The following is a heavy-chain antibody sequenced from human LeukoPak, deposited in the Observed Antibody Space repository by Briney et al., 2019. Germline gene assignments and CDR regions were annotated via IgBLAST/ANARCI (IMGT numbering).Heavy chain of an antibody. V-gene: IGHV4-39*01. CDR2: IYYSGST. CDR1: GGSISSSSYY. CDR3: ARRDLMYYDSSGFSAFDI. D-gene: IGHD3-22*01. J-gene: IGHJ3*02. Sequence: PSETLSLTCTVSGGSISSSSYYWGWIRQPPGKGLEWIGSIYYSGSTYYNPSLKSRVTISVDTSKNQFSLKLGSVTAADTAVYYCARRDLMYYDSSGFSAFDIWGQGTMVTVSS.